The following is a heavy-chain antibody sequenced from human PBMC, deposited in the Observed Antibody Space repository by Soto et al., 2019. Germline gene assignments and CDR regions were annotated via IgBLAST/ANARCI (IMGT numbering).Heavy chain of an antibody. Sequence: QVQLQESGPGLVKPSGTLSLTCAVSGGSISTSNWWAWVRQSPGKGLEWLGEVYHSGDTNYNPSLKSRVTVSVDYPKNQFSLKLTSETAADTAVYFCARSRYFDWLPLDSWGQGTLVTVSS. J-gene: IGHJ4*02. D-gene: IGHD3-9*01. V-gene: IGHV4-4*02. CDR3: ARSRYFDWLPLDS. CDR2: VYHSGDT. CDR1: GGSISTSNW.